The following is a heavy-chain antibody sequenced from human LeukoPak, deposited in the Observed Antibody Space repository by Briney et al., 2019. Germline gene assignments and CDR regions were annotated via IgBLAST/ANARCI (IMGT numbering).Heavy chain of an antibody. V-gene: IGHV4-59*01. Sequence: TSETLSLTCTVSGGSISRYYWSWIRQPPGKGLEWIGYIYYSGSTNYDPSLKSRVTISVDTSKNQFSLKLSSVTAADTAVYYCARGAMGLWFGELKSWGQGTLVTVSS. CDR3: ARGAMGLWFGELKS. CDR2: IYYSGST. CDR1: GGSISRYY. J-gene: IGHJ5*02. D-gene: IGHD3-10*01.